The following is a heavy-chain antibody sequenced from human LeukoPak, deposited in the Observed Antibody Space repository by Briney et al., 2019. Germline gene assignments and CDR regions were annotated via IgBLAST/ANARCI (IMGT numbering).Heavy chain of an antibody. D-gene: IGHD6-19*01. CDR1: GGSISSSSYY. CDR2: IYYSGST. V-gene: IGHV4-39*07. CDR3: ARLAVAWSLPFDY. J-gene: IGHJ4*02. Sequence: PSETLSLTCTVSGGSISSSSYYWGWIRQPPGKGLEWIGSIYYSGSTYYNPSLKSRVTISVDTSKNQFSLKLSSVTAADTAVYYCARLAVAWSLPFDYWGQGTLVTVSS.